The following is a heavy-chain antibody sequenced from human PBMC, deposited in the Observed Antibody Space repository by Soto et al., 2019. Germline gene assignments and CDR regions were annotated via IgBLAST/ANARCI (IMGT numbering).Heavy chain of an antibody. J-gene: IGHJ4*02. CDR3: AKGQTGTPYDY. V-gene: IGHV3-30*18. Sequence: GGSLRLSCAASGFTFSSYGMHWVRQAPGKGLEWVAVISYDGSNKYYADSVKGRFTISRDNSKNTLYLQMNSLRAEDTAVYYCAKGQTGTPYDYWGQGTLVTVSS. D-gene: IGHD1-1*01. CDR2: ISYDGSNK. CDR1: GFTFSSYG.